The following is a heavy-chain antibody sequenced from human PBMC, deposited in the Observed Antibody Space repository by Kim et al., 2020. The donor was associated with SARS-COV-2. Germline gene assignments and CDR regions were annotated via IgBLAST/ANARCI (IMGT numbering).Heavy chain of an antibody. D-gene: IGHD3-10*01. CDR3: ARVSSDYYGYQYYFDY. J-gene: IGHJ4*02. CDR2: ISSSSSTI. Sequence: GGSLRLSCAASGFTFSSYSMNWVRQAPGKGLEWVSYISSSSSTIYYADSVKGRFTISRDNAKNSLYLQMNSLRAEDTAVYYCARVSSDYYGYQYYFDYWGQGTLVTVSS. V-gene: IGHV3-48*04. CDR1: GFTFSSYS.